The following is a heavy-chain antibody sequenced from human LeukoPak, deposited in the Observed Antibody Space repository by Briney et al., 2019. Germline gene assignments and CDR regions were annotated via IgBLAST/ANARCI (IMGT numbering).Heavy chain of an antibody. D-gene: IGHD2-2*02. J-gene: IGHJ3*02. V-gene: IGHV4-39*07. CDR1: GGSISSSSYY. Sequence: SETLSLTCTVSGGSISSSSYYWGWIRQPPGKGLEWIGSIYYSGSTYYNPSLKSRVTISVDTSKNQFSLKLSSVTAADTAVYYCARRGRRYCSSTSCYTAFDIWGQGTMVTVSS. CDR3: ARRGRRYCSSTSCYTAFDI. CDR2: IYYSGST.